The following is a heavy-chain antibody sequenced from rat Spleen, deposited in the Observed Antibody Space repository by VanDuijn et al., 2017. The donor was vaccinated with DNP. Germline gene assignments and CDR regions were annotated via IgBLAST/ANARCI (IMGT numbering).Heavy chain of an antibody. J-gene: IGHJ3*01. CDR1: GFTFSYYW. CDR3: TTTNNWFAY. Sequence: EVQLVESGGDLVLPGRSLELSCRASGFTFSYYWMTWIRQVSGKGLEWIASINPDGATTHYSDSVKGRFTISRDNAATTLYLHMDSLTSEDTATYYCTTTNNWFAYWGQGTLVTVSS. CDR2: INPDGATT. V-gene: IGHV5-31*01.